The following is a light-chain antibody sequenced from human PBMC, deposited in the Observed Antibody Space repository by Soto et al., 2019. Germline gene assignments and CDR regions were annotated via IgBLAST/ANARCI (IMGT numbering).Light chain of an antibody. V-gene: IGLV2-14*01. J-gene: IGLJ1*01. CDR3: RSYTSSSTAV. CDR2: EVS. CDR1: SSDVGGYNY. Sequence: QSALTQPASVSGSPGQSITISCTGTSSDVGGYNYVSWYQQHPGKAPKLMIYEVSNRPSGVSNRFSGSKSDNTASLTISGLQAEDEADYYCRSYTSSSTAVFGPGTKVTVL.